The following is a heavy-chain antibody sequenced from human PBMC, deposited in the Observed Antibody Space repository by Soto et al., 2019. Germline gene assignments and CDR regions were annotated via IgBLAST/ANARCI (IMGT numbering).Heavy chain of an antibody. Sequence: PSETLSLTCTVSGGSVSSGSYYWSWIRQPPGKGLGWIGYIYYSGSTNYNPSLKSRVTISVDTSKNQFSLKLSSVTAADTAVYYCAREGCSGGSCYPYSYWGQGTLVTVSS. J-gene: IGHJ4*02. CDR3: AREGCSGGSCYPYSY. D-gene: IGHD2-15*01. CDR1: GGSVSSGSYY. CDR2: IYYSGST. V-gene: IGHV4-61*01.